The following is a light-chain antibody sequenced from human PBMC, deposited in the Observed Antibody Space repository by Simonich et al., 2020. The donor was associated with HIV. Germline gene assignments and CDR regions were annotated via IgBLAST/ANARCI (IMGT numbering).Light chain of an antibody. Sequence: EIVLTQSPGTLSLSPGERATLSCRASQSVLNNYLTWYQQKPGQPPRLLIYGASTRATGIPARFSGSGSGTEFTLTINSLQAEDVAVYYCQQYYSTPQTFGQVTKVEIK. CDR3: QQYYSTPQT. CDR2: GAS. CDR1: QSVLNNY. V-gene: IGKV3-20*01. J-gene: IGKJ1*01.